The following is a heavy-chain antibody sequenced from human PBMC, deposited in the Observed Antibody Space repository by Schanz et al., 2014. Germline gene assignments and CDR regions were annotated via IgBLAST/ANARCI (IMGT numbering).Heavy chain of an antibody. CDR2: INTNTGNP. Sequence: QVQLVQSGAELKNPGASVKVSCKTSGYTFTKYAMNWVRQAPGQGLEWMGWINTNTGNPTYAQDFTGRFVFSLDTSVSTAYLQISSLKAEDTAVYYCASTDMIRGIISTFDYWGQGTLVTVSS. CDR1: GYTFTKYA. CDR3: ASTDMIRGIISTFDY. J-gene: IGHJ4*02. V-gene: IGHV7-4-1*02. D-gene: IGHD3-10*01.